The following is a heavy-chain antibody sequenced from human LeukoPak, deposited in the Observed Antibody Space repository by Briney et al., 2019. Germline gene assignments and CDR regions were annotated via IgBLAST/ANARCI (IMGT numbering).Heavy chain of an antibody. CDR3: ARQEWSSRELEYYFDY. Sequence: GESLKISCKGSGYSFTSYWIGWVRQMPGKGLEWMGIIYPGDSDTRYSPSFQGQVTISADKSISTAYLQWSSLKASDTAMYYCARQEWSSRELEYYFDYWGQGTLVTVSS. V-gene: IGHV5-51*01. D-gene: IGHD6-13*01. CDR1: GYSFTSYW. J-gene: IGHJ4*02. CDR2: IYPGDSDT.